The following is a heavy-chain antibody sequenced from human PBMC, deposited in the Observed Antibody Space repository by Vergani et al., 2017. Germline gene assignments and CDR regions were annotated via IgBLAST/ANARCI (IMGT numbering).Heavy chain of an antibody. Sequence: QVQLQESGPGLVKPSQTLSLTCTVSGGSISSGGYYWSWVRQHPGKGLEWVGYIYYSGSTYYNPSLNSRVTISVDTSKHQFSLKLSSVTAADTAVYYCARDLRTWGYMDVWGKGTTVTVSS. CDR2: IYYSGST. CDR3: ARDLRTWGYMDV. D-gene: IGHD3-16*01. V-gene: IGHV4-31*03. J-gene: IGHJ6*03. CDR1: GGSISSGGYY.